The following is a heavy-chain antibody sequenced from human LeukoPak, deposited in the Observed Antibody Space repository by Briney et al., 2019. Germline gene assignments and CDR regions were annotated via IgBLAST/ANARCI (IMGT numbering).Heavy chain of an antibody. CDR1: GGTFSSYA. CDR3: ARGKARGSGSYDD. CDR2: IIPIFGTA. V-gene: IGHV1-69*05. D-gene: IGHD3-10*01. J-gene: IGHJ4*02. Sequence: GSSVKVSCKASGGTFSSYAISWVRQAPGQGLEWMGGIIPIFGTANYAQKLQGRVTITTDESTSTAYMELSSLRSEDTAVYYCARGKARGSGSYDDWGQGTLVTVSS.